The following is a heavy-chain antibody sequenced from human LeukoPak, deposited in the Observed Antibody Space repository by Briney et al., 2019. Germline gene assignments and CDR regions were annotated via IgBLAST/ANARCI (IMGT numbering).Heavy chain of an antibody. V-gene: IGHV3-30*02. J-gene: IGHJ4*02. CDR1: GFTFSTYG. D-gene: IGHD6-19*01. Sequence: GGPLRLSCGASGFTFSTYGMHWVRQAPGKGLEWLTFIRDNGSNKYYADSVKGRFTISRDNSKNTLYLQVNSLRVDDTAVYYCGKSSSGWSIDYWGQGTLVTVSS. CDR3: GKSSSGWSIDY. CDR2: IRDNGSNK.